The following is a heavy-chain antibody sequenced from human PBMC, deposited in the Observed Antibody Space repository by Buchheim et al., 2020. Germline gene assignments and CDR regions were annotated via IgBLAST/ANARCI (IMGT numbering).Heavy chain of an antibody. J-gene: IGHJ5*02. Sequence: EVQLLESGGGLVQPGGSLRLSCAASGFTFSSYAMSWVRQAPGKGLEWVSAISCSGGSTYYADSVKGRVTISRDNSKNTLYLQMNSLRAEDTAVYYCAKDPLGQWLVGFLEFDPWGQGTL. D-gene: IGHD6-19*01. CDR2: ISCSGGST. CDR1: GFTFSSYA. V-gene: IGHV3-23*01. CDR3: AKDPLGQWLVGFLEFDP.